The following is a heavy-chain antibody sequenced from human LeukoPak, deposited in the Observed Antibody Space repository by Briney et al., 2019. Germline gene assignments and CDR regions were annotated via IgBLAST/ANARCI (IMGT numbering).Heavy chain of an antibody. J-gene: IGHJ4*02. CDR1: GFSFRSYW. CDR3: ARSPIAAAATGYFDY. V-gene: IGHV3-74*01. Sequence: GGSLRLSCAASGFSFRSYWMHWVRQAPGKGLVWVSRINTDGTNTGYADSVKGRFTISRDNAKNSLYLQMNSLRAEDTAVYYCARSPIAAAATGYFDYWGQGTLVTVSS. D-gene: IGHD6-13*01. CDR2: INTDGTNT.